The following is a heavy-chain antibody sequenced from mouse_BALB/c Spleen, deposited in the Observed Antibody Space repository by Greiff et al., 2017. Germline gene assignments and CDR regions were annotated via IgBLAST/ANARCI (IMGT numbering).Heavy chain of an antibody. V-gene: IGHV5-6-4*01. CDR1: GFTFSSYT. CDR3: TIYYGNYYAMDY. Sequence: EVHLVESGGGLVKPGGSLKLSCAASGFTFSSYTMSWVRQTPEKRLEWVATISSGGSYTYYPDSVKGRFTISRDNAKNTLYLQMSSLKSEDTAMYYCTIYYGNYYAMDYWGQGTSVTVSS. CDR2: ISSGGSYT. J-gene: IGHJ4*01. D-gene: IGHD2-1*01.